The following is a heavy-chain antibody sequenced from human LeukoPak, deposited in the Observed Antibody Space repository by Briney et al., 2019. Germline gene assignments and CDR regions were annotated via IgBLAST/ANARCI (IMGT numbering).Heavy chain of an antibody. CDR2: INPGGGST. Sequence: GASVKVSCKAAGYALTNYYMHWVRQASGQGLEWMGIINPGGGSTRYAQKFQGRVTMTTDTSTSTVYMDLSSLSSEDTAVYYCARRSDSFYFDYWGQGTLVTVSS. CDR3: ARRSDSFYFDY. V-gene: IGHV1-46*01. CDR1: GYALTNYY. D-gene: IGHD3-16*02. J-gene: IGHJ4*02.